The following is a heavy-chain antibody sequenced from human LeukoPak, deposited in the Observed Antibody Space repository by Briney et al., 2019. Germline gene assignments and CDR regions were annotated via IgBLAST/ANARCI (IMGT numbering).Heavy chain of an antibody. CDR3: ARNVVVVAATPHNWFDP. J-gene: IGHJ5*02. V-gene: IGHV4-31*03. Sequence: PSETLSLTCTVSGGSITDYYWSWIRQHPGKGLEWIGYIYYSGSTYYNPSLKSRVTISVDTSKNQFSLKLSSVTAADTAVYYSARNVVVVAATPHNWFDPWGQGTLVTVSS. CDR2: IYYSGST. CDR1: GGSITDYY. D-gene: IGHD2-15*01.